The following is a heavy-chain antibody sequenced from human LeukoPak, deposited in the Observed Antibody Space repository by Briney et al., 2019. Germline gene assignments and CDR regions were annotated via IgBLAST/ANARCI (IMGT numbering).Heavy chain of an antibody. CDR1: GFTFSSYG. D-gene: IGHD2-21*02. V-gene: IGHV3-30*18. J-gene: IGHJ4*02. CDR3: AKTVTGYFDY. CDR2: ISYDGSNK. Sequence: GGSLRPSCAASGFTFSSYGMHWVRQAPGKGLEWVAVISYDGSNKYYADSVKGRFTISRDNSKNTLYLQMNSLRAEDTAVYYCAKTVTGYFDYWGQGTLVTVSS.